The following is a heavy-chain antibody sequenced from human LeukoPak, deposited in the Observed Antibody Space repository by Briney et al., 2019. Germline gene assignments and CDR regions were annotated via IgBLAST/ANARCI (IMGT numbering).Heavy chain of an antibody. J-gene: IGHJ4*02. CDR3: ARVSGDGYNSFDY. V-gene: IGHV3-23*01. CDR1: GFTFSSYA. D-gene: IGHD5-24*01. Sequence: PGGSLRLSCAASGFTFSSYAMSWVRQAPGKGLEWVSAISGSGGSTYYADSVKGRFTISRDNSKNTLYLQMNSLRAEDTAVYYCARVSGDGYNSFDYWGQGTLVTVSS. CDR2: ISGSGGST.